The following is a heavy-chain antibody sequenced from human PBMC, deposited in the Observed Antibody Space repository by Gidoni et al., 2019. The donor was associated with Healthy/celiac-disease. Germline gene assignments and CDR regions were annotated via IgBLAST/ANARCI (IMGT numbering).Heavy chain of an antibody. Sequence: QVQLVESGGGVVQPGRSLRLSCAASGFTFSSYGMHWVRQAPGKGLEWVAVIWYDGSNKYYADSVKGRFTISRDNSKNTLYLQMNSLRAEDTAVYYCARDQRGYYDSSGYYDYWGQGTLVTVSS. CDR3: ARDQRGYYDSSGYYDY. V-gene: IGHV3-33*01. J-gene: IGHJ4*02. CDR2: IWYDGSNK. CDR1: GFTFSSYG. D-gene: IGHD3-22*01.